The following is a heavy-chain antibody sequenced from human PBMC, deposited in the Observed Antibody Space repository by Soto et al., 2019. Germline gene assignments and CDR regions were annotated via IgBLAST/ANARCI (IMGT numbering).Heavy chain of an antibody. D-gene: IGHD6-13*01. V-gene: IGHV3-48*02. CDR1: GFTFSSYS. CDR3: AREKGSSSSWLVNYYYSMDV. CDR2: ISSSSSTI. J-gene: IGHJ6*02. Sequence: EVQLVESGGGLVQPGGSLRLSCAASGFTFSSYSMNWVRQAPGKGLEWVSYISSSSSTIYYADSVKGRFTISRDNAKNSLYLQMNSLRDEDTAVYYCAREKGSSSSWLVNYYYSMDVWGQGPTVTVSS.